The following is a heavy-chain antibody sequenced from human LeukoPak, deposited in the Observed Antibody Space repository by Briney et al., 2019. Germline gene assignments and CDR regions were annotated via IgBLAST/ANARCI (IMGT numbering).Heavy chain of an antibody. V-gene: IGHV1-2*02. CDR2: INPNSGGT. CDR1: GYTFTGYY. CDR3: ARDPGEVVPAAIDY. Sequence: ASVKVSCKASGYTFTGYYMHWVRQAPGQGLEWMGWINPNSGGTNYAQKFQGRVTMTRDTSISTAYMELSRLRSDDTAVCYCARDPGEVVPAAIDYWGQGTLVTVSS. J-gene: IGHJ4*02. D-gene: IGHD2-2*01.